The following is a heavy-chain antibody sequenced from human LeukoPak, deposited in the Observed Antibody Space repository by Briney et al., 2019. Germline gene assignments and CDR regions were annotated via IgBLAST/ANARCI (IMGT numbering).Heavy chain of an antibody. V-gene: IGHV5-51*01. CDR3: ARQSSTFDY. CDR2: IYPGDSDI. CDR1: GYTFTSYW. Sequence: GESLKISCEASGYTFTSYWIGWVRQMPGKGREWMGIIYPGDSDIRYSPSFQGQVTISADKSISTAYLQWSSLKASDTAMYFCARQSSTFDYWGQGTLVTVSS. J-gene: IGHJ4*02. D-gene: IGHD2-2*01.